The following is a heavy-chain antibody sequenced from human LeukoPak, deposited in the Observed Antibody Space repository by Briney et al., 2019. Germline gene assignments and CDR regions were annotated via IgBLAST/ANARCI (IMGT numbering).Heavy chain of an antibody. CDR2: IYYGGST. CDR3: ARDVLPQDY. Sequence: SETLSLTCTVSGGSSSSSRYYWGWIRQPPGKGLEWIGSIYYGGSTYYNPSLKSRVTISVDTSKNQFSLKVSSVTAADTAVYYCARDVLPQDYWGQGTLVTVSS. CDR1: GGSSSSSRYY. D-gene: IGHD2-15*01. J-gene: IGHJ4*02. V-gene: IGHV4-39*07.